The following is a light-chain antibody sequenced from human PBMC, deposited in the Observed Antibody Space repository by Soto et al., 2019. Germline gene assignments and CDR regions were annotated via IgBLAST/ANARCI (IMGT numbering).Light chain of an antibody. J-gene: IGKJ1*01. CDR2: GAS. V-gene: IGKV1-9*01. Sequence: QLTQSPSALSASVGDMVTITCRASQGISSYFAWYQQKPGKSPRLLIYGASTLQSGVPSRFSGSGSGTEFTLTISSLQPDDFATFYCQQYNSYSEAFGQGTKVDIK. CDR3: QQYNSYSEA. CDR1: QGISSY.